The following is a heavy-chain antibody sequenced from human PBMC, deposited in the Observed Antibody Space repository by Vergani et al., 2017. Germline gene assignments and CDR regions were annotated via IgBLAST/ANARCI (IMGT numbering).Heavy chain of an antibody. V-gene: IGHV4-39*07. CDR3: ARSPTYYYDSSDDHYYYYGMDF. CDR1: GGSISSSSYY. Sequence: QLQLQESGPGLVKPSETLSLTCTVSGGSISSSSYYWGWIRQPPGKGLEWIGSIYYSGSTYYNPSLKSRVTISVDTSKNQFSLKLSSVTAADTAVYYCARSPTYYYDSSDDHYYYYGMDFWGQGP. CDR2: IYYSGST. J-gene: IGHJ6*02. D-gene: IGHD3-22*01.